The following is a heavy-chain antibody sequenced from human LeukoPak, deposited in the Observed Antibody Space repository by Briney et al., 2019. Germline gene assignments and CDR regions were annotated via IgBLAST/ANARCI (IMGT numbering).Heavy chain of an antibody. CDR2: MNPNSGNT. Sequence: ASVKVSCKASGYTFTSYDINWVRQATGQGLEWMGWMNPNSGNTGYAQKFQGRVTMTRNTSISTAYMELSSLRSEDTAVYYCATLPQQQHTTNYYCYGMDVWGQGTTVTVSS. D-gene: IGHD6-13*01. CDR3: ATLPQQQHTTNYYCYGMDV. J-gene: IGHJ6*02. V-gene: IGHV1-8*01. CDR1: GYTFTSYD.